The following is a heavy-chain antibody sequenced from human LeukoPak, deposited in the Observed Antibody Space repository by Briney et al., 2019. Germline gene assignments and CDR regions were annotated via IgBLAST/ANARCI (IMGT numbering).Heavy chain of an antibody. J-gene: IGHJ4*02. Sequence: PSETLSLTCTVSGGSISSYYWGWIRQPPGKGLEWIGSIYYSGSTYYNPSLKSRVTISVDTSKNQFSLKLSSVTAADTAVYYCARQVRPHDKIDYWGQGTLVTVSS. CDR1: GGSISSYY. V-gene: IGHV4-39*01. CDR2: IYYSGST. D-gene: IGHD1-1*01. CDR3: ARQVRPHDKIDY.